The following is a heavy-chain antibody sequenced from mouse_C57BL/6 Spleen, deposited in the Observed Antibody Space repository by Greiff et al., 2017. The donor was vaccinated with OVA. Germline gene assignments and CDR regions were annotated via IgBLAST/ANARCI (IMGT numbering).Heavy chain of an antibody. V-gene: IGHV1-80*01. J-gene: IGHJ2*01. CDR3: ARASYYGSIYAYFYS. Sequence: QVQLQQSGAELVKPGASVKISCKASGYAFSSYWMNWVKQRPGKGLEWIGQIYPGDGDTNYNGKFKGKATLTADKSSSTAYMQLSSLTSEDSAVYFCARASYYGSIYAYFYSWGQGTTLTVSS. CDR2: IYPGDGDT. CDR1: GYAFSSYW. D-gene: IGHD1-1*01.